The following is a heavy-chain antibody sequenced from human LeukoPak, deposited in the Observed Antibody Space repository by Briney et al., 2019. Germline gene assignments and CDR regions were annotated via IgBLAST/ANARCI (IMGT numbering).Heavy chain of an antibody. Sequence: SQTLSLTCAISGDSVSSNSAAWNWIRQSPSRGLEWLGRTYYRSKWYNDYAVSVKSRITTNPDTSKNQFSLQLNSVTPEDTAVYYCARGPREQQLAMGLDYWGQGTLVTVSS. CDR3: ARGPREQQLAMGLDY. J-gene: IGHJ4*02. CDR2: TYYRSKWYN. V-gene: IGHV6-1*01. CDR1: GDSVSSNSAA. D-gene: IGHD6-13*01.